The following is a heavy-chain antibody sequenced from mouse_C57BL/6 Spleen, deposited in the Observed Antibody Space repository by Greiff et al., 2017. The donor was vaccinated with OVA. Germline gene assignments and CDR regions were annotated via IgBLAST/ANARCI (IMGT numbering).Heavy chain of an antibody. CDR2: IDPSDSYT. D-gene: IGHD1-1*01. J-gene: IGHJ2*01. Sequence: QVQLKQPGAELVMPGASVKLSCKASGYTFTSYWMHWVKQRPGQGLEWIGEIDPSDSYTNYNQKFKGKSTLTVDKSSSTAYMQLSSLTSEDSAVYYCARNTGGNYFDYWGQGTTLTVSS. CDR1: GYTFTSYW. CDR3: ARNTGGNYFDY. V-gene: IGHV1-69*01.